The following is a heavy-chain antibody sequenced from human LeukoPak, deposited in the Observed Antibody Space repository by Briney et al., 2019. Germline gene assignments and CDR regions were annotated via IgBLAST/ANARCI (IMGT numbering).Heavy chain of an antibody. D-gene: IGHD6-13*01. Sequence: GASVKVSCKASGGTFSSYAISWVRQAPGQGLEWMGRIIPILGIANYAQKFQGRVTITADKSTSTAYMELSSLRSEDTAVYYCATGTPIAAAGTLYYYGMDVWGQGTTVTVSS. CDR3: ATGTPIAAAGTLYYYGMDV. J-gene: IGHJ6*02. CDR2: IIPILGIA. V-gene: IGHV1-69*04. CDR1: GGTFSSYA.